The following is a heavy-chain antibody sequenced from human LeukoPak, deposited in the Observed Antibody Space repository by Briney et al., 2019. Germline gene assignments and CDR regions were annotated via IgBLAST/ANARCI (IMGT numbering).Heavy chain of an antibody. Sequence: PGGSLRLSCAGAGFTFSSYGMHWVRQAPGKGLEWVAVIWYDGSNKYYADSVKGRFTISRDNSKNTLYLQMSSLRAEDTAVYYCVKAGGYCSSTSCYAPNWFDPWGQGTLVTVSS. CDR3: VKAGGYCSSTSCYAPNWFDP. CDR2: IWYDGSNK. V-gene: IGHV3-30*02. J-gene: IGHJ5*02. D-gene: IGHD2-2*03. CDR1: GFTFSSYG.